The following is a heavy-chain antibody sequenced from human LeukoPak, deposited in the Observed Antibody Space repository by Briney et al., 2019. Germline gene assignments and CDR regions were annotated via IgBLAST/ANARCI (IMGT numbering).Heavy chain of an antibody. Sequence: PGGSLRLYCAASGFTFSPYAMNWVRQAPGEGLEWVAYISRSSSTIYYADSVRGRFIISRDDAHNSLYLQMNSLRAEDTAMYYCARDADGNADYWGRGALVTVSS. CDR3: ARDADGNADY. CDR1: GFTFSPYA. D-gene: IGHD4-23*01. V-gene: IGHV3-48*04. J-gene: IGHJ4*02. CDR2: ISRSSSTI.